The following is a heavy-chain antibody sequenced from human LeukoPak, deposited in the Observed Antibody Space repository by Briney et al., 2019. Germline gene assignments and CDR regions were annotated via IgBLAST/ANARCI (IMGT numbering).Heavy chain of an antibody. CDR3: AGGLPGFGDYYYYYYMDV. Sequence: ASVKVSCKASGYTFTGYDINWVRQATGQGLEWMGWMNPNSGNTGYAQKFQGRVTMTRNTSISTAYMELSSLRSEDTAVYYCAGGLPGFGDYYYYYYMDVWGKGTTVTVSS. J-gene: IGHJ6*03. D-gene: IGHD3-10*01. CDR1: GYTFTGYD. V-gene: IGHV1-8*01. CDR2: MNPNSGNT.